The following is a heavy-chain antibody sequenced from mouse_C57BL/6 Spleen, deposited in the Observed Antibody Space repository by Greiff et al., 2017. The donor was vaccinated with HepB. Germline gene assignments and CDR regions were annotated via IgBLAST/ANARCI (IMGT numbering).Heavy chain of an antibody. Sequence: EVKLVESGGGLVKPGGSLKLSCAASGFTFSDYGMHWVRQAPEKGLEWVAYISSGSSTIYYADTVKGRFTISRDNAKNTLFLQMTSLRSEDTAMYYCARLRAYDYFDYWGQGTTLTVSS. V-gene: IGHV5-17*01. CDR1: GFTFSDYG. D-gene: IGHD1-1*01. CDR2: ISSGSSTI. J-gene: IGHJ2*01. CDR3: ARLRAYDYFDY.